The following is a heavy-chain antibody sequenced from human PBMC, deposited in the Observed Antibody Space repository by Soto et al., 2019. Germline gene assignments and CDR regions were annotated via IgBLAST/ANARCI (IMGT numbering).Heavy chain of an antibody. CDR1: GFTFSRYA. Sequence: GGSLRLSCAASGFTFSRYAMSCVRQAPGKGLEWVSAISGSGGATYYADSVKGRFTISRDNSKNTLYLQMNSLRAEDTAVYYCAKGYYYYDSSGYYGTLDYWGQGTLVTVSS. V-gene: IGHV3-23*01. CDR3: AKGYYYYDSSGYYGTLDY. CDR2: ISGSGGAT. J-gene: IGHJ4*02. D-gene: IGHD3-22*01.